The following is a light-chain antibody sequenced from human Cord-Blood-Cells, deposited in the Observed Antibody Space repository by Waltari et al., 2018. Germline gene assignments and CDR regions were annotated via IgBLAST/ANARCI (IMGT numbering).Light chain of an antibody. J-gene: IGLJ1*01. CDR1: RSAVGGSNY. CDR3: SSYAGSNNYV. Sequence: QSALTQPPSASGSPGQPATISCTGTRSAVGGSNYAAWSQQHPGKAPTLIISEVSKRPSGVPDRFSGSKSGNTASLTVSGLQAEDEADYYCSSYAGSNNYVFGTGTKVTVL. V-gene: IGLV2-8*01. CDR2: EVS.